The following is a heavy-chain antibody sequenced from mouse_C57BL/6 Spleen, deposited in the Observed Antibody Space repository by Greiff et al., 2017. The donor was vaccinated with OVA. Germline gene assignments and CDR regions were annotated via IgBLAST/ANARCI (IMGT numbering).Heavy chain of an antibody. CDR3: ARGGSNYVGYFDV. Sequence: EVKLVESGGGLVKPGGSLKLSCAASGFTFSSYTMSWVRQTPEKRLEWVATISGGGGNTYYPDSVKGRLTISRDNAKNTLYLQMSSLRSEDTALYYCARGGSNYVGYFDVWGTGTTVTVSS. CDR2: ISGGGGNT. J-gene: IGHJ1*03. CDR1: GFTFSSYT. V-gene: IGHV5-9*01. D-gene: IGHD2-5*01.